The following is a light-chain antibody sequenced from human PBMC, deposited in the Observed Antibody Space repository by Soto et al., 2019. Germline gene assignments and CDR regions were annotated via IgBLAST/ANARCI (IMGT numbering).Light chain of an antibody. Sequence: QSALTQPPSASGSPGQSVTISCTGTSGDVGRYNYVSWYQQHPRKAPKLLIYEVSKRPSGVPDRFSGSKSGNTASLTVSGLQAEDEAHYYCSSYAGSNTWVFGGGTKVTVL. CDR1: SGDVGRYNY. CDR2: EVS. V-gene: IGLV2-8*01. J-gene: IGLJ3*02. CDR3: SSYAGSNTWV.